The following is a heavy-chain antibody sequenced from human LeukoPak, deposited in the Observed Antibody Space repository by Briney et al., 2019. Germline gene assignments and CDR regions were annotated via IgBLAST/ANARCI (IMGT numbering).Heavy chain of an antibody. D-gene: IGHD2-2*01. J-gene: IGHJ3*02. V-gene: IGHV3-30*04. CDR2: ISYDGSNK. Sequence: GGSLRLSCTASGFTFGDYAMSWVRQAPGKGLEWVAVISYDGSNKYYADSVKGRFTISRDNSKNTLYLQMNSLRAEDTAVYYCARSQVVPAAMHIWGQGTMVTVSS. CDR3: ARSQVVPAAMHI. CDR1: GFTFGDYA.